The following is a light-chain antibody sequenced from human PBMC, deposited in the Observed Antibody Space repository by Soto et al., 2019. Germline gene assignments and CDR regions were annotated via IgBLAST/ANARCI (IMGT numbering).Light chain of an antibody. CDR1: QSVLYSSNNKNY. CDR2: WAS. J-gene: IGKJ2*01. Sequence: DIVMTQSPDSLAVSLGERATINCKSSQSVLYSSNNKNYLAWYQQKPGQPPKLLILWASTRESGVPDRFSGSGSGKDFTLTISSLQAEDVTVYYCQQYYISPYTFGQGTKLEIK. CDR3: QQYYISPYT. V-gene: IGKV4-1*01.